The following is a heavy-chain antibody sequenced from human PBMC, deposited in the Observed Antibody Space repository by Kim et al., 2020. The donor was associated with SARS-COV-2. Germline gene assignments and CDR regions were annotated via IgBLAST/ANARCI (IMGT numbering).Heavy chain of an antibody. CDR2: ISARGTI. CDR1: GFSVSTND. Sequence: GGSLRLSCAASGFSVSTNDMAWVRQAPERGPECVSIISARGTIYYADSVEGRFTISRDTSKNTLHLQMNSLTAEDSAVYFCAREEGPLDYWGPGTLVTVS. CDR3: AREEGPLDY. V-gene: IGHV3-53*01. J-gene: IGHJ4*02.